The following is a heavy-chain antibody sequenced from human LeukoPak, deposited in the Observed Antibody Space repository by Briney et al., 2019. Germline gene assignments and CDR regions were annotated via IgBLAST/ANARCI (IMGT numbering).Heavy chain of an antibody. CDR3: AREYAPYCSSTSCYIGGFY. D-gene: IGHD2-2*02. J-gene: IGHJ4*02. Sequence: GGSLRFSCAASGFTFSSYSMNWVRQAPGKGLEWVSSISSSSSYIYYADSVKGRFTISRDNAKSSLYLQMNSLRAEDTAVYYCAREYAPYCSSTSCYIGGFYWGQGTLVTVSS. CDR1: GFTFSSYS. V-gene: IGHV3-21*01. CDR2: ISSSSSYI.